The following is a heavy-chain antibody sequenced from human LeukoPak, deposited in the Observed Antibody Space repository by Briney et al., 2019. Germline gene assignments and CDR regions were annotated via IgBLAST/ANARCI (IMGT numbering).Heavy chain of an antibody. J-gene: IGHJ5*02. Sequence: ASVKVSCKASGYTFTGYYMHWVRQAPGQGREWMGWINPNSGGTNYAQKFQGRVTMTRDTSISTAYMELSRLRSDDTAVYYCARDLVGATLGWFDPWGQGTLVTVSS. CDR1: GYTFTGYY. CDR2: INPNSGGT. D-gene: IGHD1-26*01. V-gene: IGHV1-2*02. CDR3: ARDLVGATLGWFDP.